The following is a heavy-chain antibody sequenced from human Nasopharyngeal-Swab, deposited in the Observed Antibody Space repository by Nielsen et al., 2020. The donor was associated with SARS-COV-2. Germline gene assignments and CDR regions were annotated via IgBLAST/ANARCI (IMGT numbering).Heavy chain of an antibody. D-gene: IGHD3-10*01. CDR3: ATDYYGSGSYYNLYYYYGMDV. V-gene: IGHV3-48*02. CDR2: ISSSSSTI. CDR1: GFTFSSYS. J-gene: IGHJ6*02. Sequence: GESLKISCAASGFTFSSYSMNWVRQAPGKGLEWVSYISSSSSTIYYADSVKGRFTISRDNAKNSLYLQMNSLRDEDTAVYYCATDYYGSGSYYNLYYYYGMDVWGQGTTVTVFS.